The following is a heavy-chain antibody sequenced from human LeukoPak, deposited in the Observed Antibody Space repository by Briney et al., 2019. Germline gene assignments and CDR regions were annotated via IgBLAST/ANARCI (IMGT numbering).Heavy chain of an antibody. D-gene: IGHD2-8*01. J-gene: IGHJ6*02. Sequence: ASVKVSCKASGYNFISYYMHWVRQAPGQGLEWMGIINPSGGSTSYTQKFQDRVTMTRDTSTSIVYMELSSLRSEDTAVYYCAREDVVLVDAVRYYYYGMDVWGQGTTVTVSS. CDR1: GYNFISYY. V-gene: IGHV1-46*01. CDR2: INPSGGST. CDR3: AREDVVLVDAVRYYYYGMDV.